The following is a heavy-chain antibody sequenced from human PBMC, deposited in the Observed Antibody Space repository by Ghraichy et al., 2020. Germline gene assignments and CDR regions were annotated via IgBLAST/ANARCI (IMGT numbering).Heavy chain of an antibody. V-gene: IGHV3-33*01. J-gene: IGHJ6*02. D-gene: IGHD2-2*01. CDR2: IWYDGSNK. CDR1: GFTFSSYG. CDR3: ARETRSYYYYYGMDV. Sequence: GESLNISCAASGFTFSSYGMHWVRQAPGKGLEWVAVIWYDGSNKYYADSVKGRFTISRDNSKNTLYLQMNSLRAEDTAVYYCARETRSYYYYYGMDVWGQGTTVTVSS.